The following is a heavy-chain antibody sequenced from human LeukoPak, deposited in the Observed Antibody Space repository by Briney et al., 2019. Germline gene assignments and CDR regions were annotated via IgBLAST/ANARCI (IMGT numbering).Heavy chain of an antibody. CDR2: IYYSGST. CDR1: GGSISSSTHY. CDR3: ARWELDSGGSDWYFDL. D-gene: IGHD2-15*01. Sequence: SETLSLTCTVSGGSISSSTHYWGWIRQPPGKGLEWIGSIYYSGSTYYSPSLESRVTISVDTSKNQFSLKLSSVTAADTAVYYCARWELDSGGSDWYFDLWGRGTLVTVSS. J-gene: IGHJ2*01. V-gene: IGHV4-39*07.